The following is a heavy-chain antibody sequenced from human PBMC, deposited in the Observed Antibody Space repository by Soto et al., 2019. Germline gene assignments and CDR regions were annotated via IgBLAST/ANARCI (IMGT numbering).Heavy chain of an antibody. CDR2: INAGNGNT. CDR3: ARDYGDYLFDY. V-gene: IGHV1-3*01. D-gene: IGHD4-17*01. Sequence: QVQLVQSGAEVKKPGASVKVSCKASGYTFTSYAMHWVRQAPGQRLEWMGWINAGNGNTKYSQKFQGRVTITRDTSASTAYMELSSLRSEDTTVYYCARDYGDYLFDYWGQGTLVTVSS. J-gene: IGHJ4*02. CDR1: GYTFTSYA.